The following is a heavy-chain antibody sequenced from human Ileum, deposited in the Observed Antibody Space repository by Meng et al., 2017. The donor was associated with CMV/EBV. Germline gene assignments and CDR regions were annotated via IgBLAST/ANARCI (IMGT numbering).Heavy chain of an antibody. Sequence: SCTASGFTSGDSAMTWVRQAPGKGLEWVGFVRSKAYGGTTDYAASVKGRFTISRDDSKGIAYLQMNSLKTEDTAVYYCTLRGEALFDYWGQGTLVTVSS. V-gene: IGHV3-49*04. J-gene: IGHJ4*02. CDR2: VRSKAYGGTT. CDR1: GFTSGDSA. D-gene: IGHD3-3*01. CDR3: TLRGEALFDY.